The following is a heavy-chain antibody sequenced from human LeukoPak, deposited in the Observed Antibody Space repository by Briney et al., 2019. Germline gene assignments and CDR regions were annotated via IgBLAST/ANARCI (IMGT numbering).Heavy chain of an antibody. Sequence: SGTLSLTCSVSGGSISSYYWSWIRQPPGKGLEWIGYIYTSGSPNYNPSLKSRVTMSVDMSRRHFSLMLSSVTAADTAVYYCARATQRYCSGTTCFPYWFDPWGQGTLVTVSS. CDR2: IYTSGSP. D-gene: IGHD2-2*01. CDR1: GGSISSYY. CDR3: ARATQRYCSGTTCFPYWFDP. J-gene: IGHJ5*02. V-gene: IGHV4-4*09.